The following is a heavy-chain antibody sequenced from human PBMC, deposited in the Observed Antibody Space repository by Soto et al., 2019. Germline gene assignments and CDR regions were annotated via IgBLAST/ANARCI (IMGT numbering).Heavy chain of an antibody. CDR2: ISSNGVGT. Sequence: GGSMRLSCAAAGFNISGYAMDWVRQDPGKGLEYVSGISSNGVGTYYAKSVQGRFTISRDTSKNTVYLQMGSLRPEDMAVYYYARRARPDFYYMDVWGKGTTVTVSS. D-gene: IGHD6-6*01. V-gene: IGHV3-64*01. CDR3: ARRARPDFYYMDV. J-gene: IGHJ6*03. CDR1: GFNISGYA.